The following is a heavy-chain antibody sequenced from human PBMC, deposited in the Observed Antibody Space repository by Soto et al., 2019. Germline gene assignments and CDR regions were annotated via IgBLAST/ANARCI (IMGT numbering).Heavy chain of an antibody. V-gene: IGHV1-69*01. Sequence: SALASSTASGPTFSSYDIIWVPQAPGQGLEWRGGIIPIFGTANYAQKFQGRVTITADESTSTAYMELSSLRSEDTAVYYCARGPPFGSGGMDVWGQGTTVTVSS. CDR2: IIPIFGTA. CDR3: ARGPPFGSGGMDV. J-gene: IGHJ6*02. D-gene: IGHD3-3*01. CDR1: GPTFSSYD.